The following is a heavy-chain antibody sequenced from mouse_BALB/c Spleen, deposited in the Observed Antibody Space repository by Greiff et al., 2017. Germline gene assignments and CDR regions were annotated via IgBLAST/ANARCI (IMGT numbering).Heavy chain of an antibody. J-gene: IGHJ1*01. D-gene: IGHD1-1*01. CDR2: INPGSGGT. CDR1: GYAFTNYL. CDR3: ARRGYYGSSYGGYFDV. Sequence: QVQLQQSGAELVRPGTSVKVSCKASGYAFTNYLIEWVKQRPGQGLEWIGVINPGSGGTNYNEKFKGKATLTADKSSSTAYMQLSSLTSDDSAVYFCARRGYYGSSYGGYFDVWGAGTTVTVSS. V-gene: IGHV1-54*01.